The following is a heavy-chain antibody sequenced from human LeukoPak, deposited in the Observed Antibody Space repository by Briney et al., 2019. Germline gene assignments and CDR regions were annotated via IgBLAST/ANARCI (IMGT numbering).Heavy chain of an antibody. CDR2: IGTAGDT. J-gene: IGHJ6*02. D-gene: IGHD1-1*01. CDR1: GFTFSSYD. CDR3: ARGLEYYYGMDV. V-gene: IGHV3-13*01. Sequence: GGSLRLSCAASGFTFSSYDMHWVCQATGKGLEWVSAIGTAGDTHYPGSVKGRFTISRENAKNSLYLRMNSLRAGDTAVYYCARGLEYYYGMDVWGQGTTVTVSS.